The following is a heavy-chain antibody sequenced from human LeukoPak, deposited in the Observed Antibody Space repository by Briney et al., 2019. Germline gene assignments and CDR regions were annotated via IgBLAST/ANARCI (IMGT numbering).Heavy chain of an antibody. J-gene: IGHJ4*02. CDR1: GFTFSSYA. CDR3: ARPASYDFWSGYYTYFDY. CDR2: ISYDGSNK. V-gene: IGHV3-30*04. Sequence: PGGSLRLSCAASGFTFSSYAMHWVRQAPGKGLEWVAVISYDGSNKYYADSMKGRFTISRDNSKNTLYLQMNSLRAEDTAVYYCARPASYDFWSGYYTYFDYWGQGTLVTVSS. D-gene: IGHD3-3*01.